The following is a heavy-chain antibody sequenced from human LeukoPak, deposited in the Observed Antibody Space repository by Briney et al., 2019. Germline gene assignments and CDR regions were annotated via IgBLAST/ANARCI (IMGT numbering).Heavy chain of an antibody. Sequence: GGSLRLSCAASGLTFSSYGMHWVRQAPGKGLEWVAFIRYDGSNKYYADSVKGRFTISRDNSKNTLYLQMNSLRAEDTAVYYCAKDDRNDYYYYYLDVWGKGTTVTISS. V-gene: IGHV3-30*02. CDR2: IRYDGSNK. CDR1: GLTFSSYG. CDR3: AKDDRNDYYYYYLDV. D-gene: IGHD1-1*01. J-gene: IGHJ6*03.